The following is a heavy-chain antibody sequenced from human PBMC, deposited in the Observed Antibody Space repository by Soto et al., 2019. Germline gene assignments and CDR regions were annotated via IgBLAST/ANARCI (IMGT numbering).Heavy chain of an antibody. J-gene: IGHJ3*02. Sequence: GGSLRLSCAASGFTFSSYWMHWVRQAPGKGLVWVSRINSDGSSTSYADSVKGRFTISRDNAKNTLYLQMNSLRAEDTAVYYCAPLDIVVVPAASGQDDAFDIWGQGTMVTVSS. D-gene: IGHD2-2*03. CDR2: INSDGSST. V-gene: IGHV3-74*01. CDR1: GFTFSSYW. CDR3: APLDIVVVPAASGQDDAFDI.